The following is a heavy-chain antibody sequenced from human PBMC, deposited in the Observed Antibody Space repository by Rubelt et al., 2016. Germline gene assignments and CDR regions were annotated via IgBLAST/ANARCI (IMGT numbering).Heavy chain of an antibody. J-gene: IGHJ4*02. V-gene: IGHV3-30*04. CDR3: ARSVGEYSSYFDY. CDR2: ISYDGSNK. Sequence: RGAPGKGLEWVAVISYDGSNKYYADSVKGRFTISRDNSKNTLYLQMNSLRAEDTAVYYCARSVGEYSSYFDYWGQGTLVTVSS. D-gene: IGHD6-6*01.